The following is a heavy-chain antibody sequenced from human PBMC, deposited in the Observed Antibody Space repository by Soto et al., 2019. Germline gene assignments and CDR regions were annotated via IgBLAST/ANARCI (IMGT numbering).Heavy chain of an antibody. CDR2: IYDSGST. J-gene: IGHJ4*02. CDR1: GGSISSYY. V-gene: IGHV4-59*01. Sequence: SETLSLTCTVSGGSISSYYWSWIRQPPGKGLEWIGYIYDSGSTNYNPSLKSRVTISVDTSKNHFSLKLSSVTAADTAIYYCARDSRGTTVTFDYWGQGTLDTVSS. D-gene: IGHD4-17*01. CDR3: ARDSRGTTVTFDY.